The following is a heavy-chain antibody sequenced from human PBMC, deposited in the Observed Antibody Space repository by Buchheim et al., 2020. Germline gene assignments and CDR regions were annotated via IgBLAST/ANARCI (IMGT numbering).Heavy chain of an antibody. J-gene: IGHJ2*01. CDR1: GYTFTGYY. D-gene: IGHD3-22*01. CDR2: INPNSGGT. V-gene: IGHV1-2*04. CDR3: ARTAYYYDSSGYYLYWYFDL. Sequence: QVQLVQSGAEVKKPGASVKVSCKASGYTFTGYYMHWVRQAPGQGLEWMGWINPNSGGTNYAQKFQGWVTMTRDTSISTAYMELSRLRSDDTAVYYCARTAYYYDSSGYYLYWYFDLWGRGTL.